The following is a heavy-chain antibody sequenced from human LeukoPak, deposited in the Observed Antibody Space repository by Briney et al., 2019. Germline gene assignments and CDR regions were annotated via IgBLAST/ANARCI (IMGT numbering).Heavy chain of an antibody. CDR3: ARDRSDGFDY. CDR1: GFTVSSNS. V-gene: IGHV3-53*01. Sequence: QTGGSLRLSCAASGFTVSSNSMSWVRQAPGKGLEWVSDLYSGGNTYYADSVKGRFTISRDNSKNTLYLQMNSLRTEDTAVYYCARDRSDGFDYWGQGTLVTVSS. J-gene: IGHJ4*02. CDR2: LYSGGNT.